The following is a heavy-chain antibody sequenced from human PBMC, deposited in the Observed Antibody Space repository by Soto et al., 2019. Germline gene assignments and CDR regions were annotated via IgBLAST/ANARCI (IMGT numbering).Heavy chain of an antibody. Sequence: SETLSLTCAVSGGSISSGGYSWSWIRQPPGKGLEWIGYINYNGTTTYSPSLESRLTISLDPSKNQFSLTLKSVTAADTAVYYCARERFLGYCSGGSCPTWFDPWGQGTLVTVSS. J-gene: IGHJ5*02. CDR2: INYNGTT. D-gene: IGHD2-15*01. CDR1: GGSISSGGYS. V-gene: IGHV4-31*11. CDR3: ARERFLGYCSGGSCPTWFDP.